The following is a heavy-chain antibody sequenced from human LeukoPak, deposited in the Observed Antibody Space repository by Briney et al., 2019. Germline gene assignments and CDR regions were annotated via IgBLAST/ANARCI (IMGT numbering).Heavy chain of an antibody. CDR2: ISGSGDNT. CDR3: AKDHWDY. V-gene: IGHV3-23*01. CDR1: RFSFSSYA. J-gene: IGHJ4*02. Sequence: GGSLRLSCAASRFSFSSYAMSWARQAPGKGLEWVSGISGSGDNTYYADSVKGRFTISRDNSKNTLYLQMSSLRAEDTAVYYCAKDHWDYWGQGTLVTVSS. D-gene: IGHD1-1*01.